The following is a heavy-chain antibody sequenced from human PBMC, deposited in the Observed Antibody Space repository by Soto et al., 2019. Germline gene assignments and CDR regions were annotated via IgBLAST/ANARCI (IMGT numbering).Heavy chain of an antibody. J-gene: IGHJ6*02. CDR3: ARKLELRGSYYYYYDMDV. Sequence: ASVKVSCKASGYTFTDYYMHWVRQAPGQGLEWMGWINPNSGGTNYAQKFQGRVTMTRDASISTAYMELSRLRSDDTAVYYCARKLELRGSYYYYYDMDVWGQGTTVTVSS. CDR1: GYTFTDYY. CDR2: INPNSGGT. D-gene: IGHD1-7*01. V-gene: IGHV1-2*02.